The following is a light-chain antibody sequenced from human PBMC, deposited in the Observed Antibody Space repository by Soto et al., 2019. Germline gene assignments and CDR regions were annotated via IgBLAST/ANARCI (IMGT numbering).Light chain of an antibody. J-gene: IGLJ2*01. CDR1: FSNIGSNT. V-gene: IGLV1-44*01. Sequence: QPVLTQPPSASGTPGQRVSISCSGSFSNIGSNTVNWYQQLPGTAPKVVIYTNNQRPSGVPDRFSGSKSGTSASLAISGLQSEDEAEYYCAAWDDRLNGVLFGGGTKLTVL. CDR3: AAWDDRLNGVL. CDR2: TNN.